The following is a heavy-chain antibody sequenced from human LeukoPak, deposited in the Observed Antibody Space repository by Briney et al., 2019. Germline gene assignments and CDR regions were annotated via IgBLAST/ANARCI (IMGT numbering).Heavy chain of an antibody. CDR2: ISTYNGNT. V-gene: IGHV1-18*04. D-gene: IGHD3-9*01. J-gene: IGHJ3*02. CDR1: GYNFDRYG. CDR3: ARGYYDILTGQGDAFDI. Sequence: GASVKVSCKGSGYNFDRYGVNWVRQAPGQGLEWVGWISTYNGNTFYAQKFEGRVTMTTDTSTNTVYMDLRSLRSDDTAVYYCARGYYDILTGQGDAFDIWGQGTMVTVSS.